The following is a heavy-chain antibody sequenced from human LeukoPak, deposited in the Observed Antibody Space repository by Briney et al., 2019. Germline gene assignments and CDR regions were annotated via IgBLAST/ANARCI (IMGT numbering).Heavy chain of an antibody. D-gene: IGHD2-2*01. V-gene: IGHV4-59*08. CDR3: PRHRGYCSSTSCVSWFDP. CDR1: GGSISSYY. J-gene: IGHJ5*02. Sequence: SETLSLTCTVSGGSISSYYWSWIRQPPGKGLEWIGYIYYSGSTNYNPSLKSRVTISVDTSKNQFSLKLSSATAADTAVYYCPRHRGYCSSTSCVSWFDPWGQGTLVTVSS. CDR2: IYYSGST.